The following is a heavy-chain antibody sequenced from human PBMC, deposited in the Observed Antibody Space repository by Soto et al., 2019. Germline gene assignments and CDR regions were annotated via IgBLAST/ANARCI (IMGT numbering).Heavy chain of an antibody. CDR2: IYYTGTT. CDR1: GGSISSGGYY. D-gene: IGHD2-21*02. Sequence: SETLSLTCTVSGGSISSGGYYWNWIRQHPGKGLEWIAYIYYTGTTYYNPSLKSRVTISIDRSNNQFSLMLSSVTAADTAVYYCARDLRLDSWGQGTLVTVSS. CDR3: ARDLRLDS. J-gene: IGHJ4*02. V-gene: IGHV4-31*03.